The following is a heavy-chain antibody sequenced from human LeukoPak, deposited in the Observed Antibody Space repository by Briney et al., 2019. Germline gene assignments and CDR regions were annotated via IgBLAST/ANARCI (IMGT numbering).Heavy chain of an antibody. Sequence: PGGSLRLSCAASGFTFSSYSMNWVRQAPWKGLEWVSSISSSSSYIYYADSVKGRFTISRDNAKNSLYLQMNSLRAEDTAVYYCARGLYSSSWFDYWGQGTLVTVSS. CDR3: ARGLYSSSWFDY. J-gene: IGHJ4*02. CDR2: ISSSSSYI. D-gene: IGHD6-13*01. CDR1: GFTFSSYS. V-gene: IGHV3-21*01.